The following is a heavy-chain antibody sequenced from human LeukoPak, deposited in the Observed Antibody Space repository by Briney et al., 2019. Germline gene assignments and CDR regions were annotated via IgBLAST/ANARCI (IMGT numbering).Heavy chain of an antibody. Sequence: GGSLRLSCAASGFTFSSYAMSWVRQAPGKGLEWVSAISGSGGSTYYADSVKGRFTISRDTSKNTLYLQMNSLRAEDTAVYYCAKGYYYDSSGYYSPPAFDIWGQGTMVTVSS. V-gene: IGHV3-23*01. CDR2: ISGSGGST. J-gene: IGHJ3*02. CDR1: GFTFSSYA. CDR3: AKGYYYDSSGYYSPPAFDI. D-gene: IGHD3-22*01.